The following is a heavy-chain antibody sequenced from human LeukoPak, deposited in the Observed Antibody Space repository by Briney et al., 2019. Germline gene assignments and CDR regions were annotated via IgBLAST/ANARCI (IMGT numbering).Heavy chain of an antibody. J-gene: IGHJ6*03. CDR3: ARGHSSSWYYYMDV. D-gene: IGHD6-6*01. CDR1: GGSISSGSYY. CDR2: IYYSGST. V-gene: IGHV4-61*01. Sequence: SETLSLTCTVSGGSISSGSYYWSWIRQPPGKGLEWIGYIYYSGSTNYNPSLKSRVTISVDTSKNQFSLKLSSVTAADTAVYYCARGHSSSWYYYMDVWGKGTTVTVSS.